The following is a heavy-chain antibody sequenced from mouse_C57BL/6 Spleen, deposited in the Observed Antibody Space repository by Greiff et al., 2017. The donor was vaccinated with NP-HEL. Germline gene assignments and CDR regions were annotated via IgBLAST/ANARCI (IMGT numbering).Heavy chain of an antibody. D-gene: IGHD2-5*01. CDR3: ARIGYSNYVNWYFDV. CDR1: GFSLTSYG. Sequence: VKLMESGPGLVQPSQSLSITCTVSGFSLTSYGVHWVRQSPGKGLEWLGVIWSGGSTDYNAAFISRLSISKDNSKSQVFFKMNRLQADDTAIYYCARIGYSNYVNWYFDVWGTGTTVTVSS. J-gene: IGHJ1*03. V-gene: IGHV2-2*01. CDR2: IWSGGST.